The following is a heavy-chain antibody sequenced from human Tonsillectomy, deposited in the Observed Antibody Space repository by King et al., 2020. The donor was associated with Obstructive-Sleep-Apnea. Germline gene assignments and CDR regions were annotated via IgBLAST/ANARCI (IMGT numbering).Heavy chain of an antibody. Sequence: QLVQSGTEVKKPGESLRISCKSSGYSFTSYWISWVRQMPGKRLEWRGRIEPRDSYPNYSPSFQGHVTISADKSTSTAYLQWSSLKASDTAMYYCARQVGTTGYFDYWGQGTLVTVSS. V-gene: IGHV5-10-1*01. CDR2: IEPRDSYP. D-gene: IGHD1-1*01. CDR3: ARQVGTTGYFDY. CDR1: GYSFTSYW. J-gene: IGHJ4*02.